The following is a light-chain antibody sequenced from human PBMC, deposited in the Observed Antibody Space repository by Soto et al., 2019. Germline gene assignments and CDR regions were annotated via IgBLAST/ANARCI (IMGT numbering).Light chain of an antibody. CDR2: AAS. Sequence: IQLTQSPSSLYASVGDRVTITCRASQAIRTALGWYQQKPGKVPKLLIYAASILQSGVPSRFSGSGSGTEFTLAISSLQPDDFATYYCQQYNGYSSVTFGGGTKVDIK. J-gene: IGKJ4*01. CDR3: QQYNGYSSVT. CDR1: QAIRTA. V-gene: IGKV1-17*01.